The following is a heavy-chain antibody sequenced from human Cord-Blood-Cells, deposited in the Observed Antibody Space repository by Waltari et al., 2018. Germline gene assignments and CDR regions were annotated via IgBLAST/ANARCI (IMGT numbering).Heavy chain of an antibody. CDR2: INPNSGGT. D-gene: IGHD6-6*01. Sequence: QVQLVQSGAEVKKPGASVKVSCKASGYTFTGYYMHWVRQAPGQGLEGMGWINPNSGGTNYAQKFQGWVTMTRDTSISTAYMELSRLRSDDTAVYYCAREFEYSSSYYYYGMDVWGQGTTVTVSS. V-gene: IGHV1-2*04. CDR3: AREFEYSSSYYYYGMDV. J-gene: IGHJ6*02. CDR1: GYTFTGYY.